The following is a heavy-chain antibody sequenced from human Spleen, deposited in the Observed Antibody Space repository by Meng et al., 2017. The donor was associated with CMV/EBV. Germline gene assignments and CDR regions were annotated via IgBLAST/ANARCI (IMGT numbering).Heavy chain of an antibody. D-gene: IGHD6-19*01. J-gene: IGHJ6*02. Sequence: SETLSLTCSVSGGSISSYYWSWMRQSPGKGLEWIGYIYYSGNTNYNPSLKSRVTISVDTSKNQFSLKLTSVTAADTAVYYCARTPELAVYYGMDVWGQGTTVTVSS. CDR1: GGSISSYY. CDR2: IYYSGNT. V-gene: IGHV4-59*08. CDR3: ARTPELAVYYGMDV.